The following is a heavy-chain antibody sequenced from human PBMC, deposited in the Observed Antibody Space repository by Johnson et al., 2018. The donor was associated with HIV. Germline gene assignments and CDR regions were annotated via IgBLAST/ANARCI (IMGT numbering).Heavy chain of an antibody. CDR2: ISYDGSNK. D-gene: IGHD3-22*01. Sequence: QVQLVESGGGVVQPERSLRLSCSASAFTFSRYAMHWVRQAPGKGLEWVAVISYDGSNKYYADSVKGRFTISRDNSKNTLYLQMNSLRAEDTAVYYCAKDPGITMIAHAFDIWGQGTMVTVSS. J-gene: IGHJ3*02. CDR1: AFTFSRYA. V-gene: IGHV3-30-3*01. CDR3: AKDPGITMIAHAFDI.